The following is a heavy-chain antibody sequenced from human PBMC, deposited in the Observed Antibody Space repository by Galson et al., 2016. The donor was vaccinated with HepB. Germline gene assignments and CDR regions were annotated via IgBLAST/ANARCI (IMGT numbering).Heavy chain of an antibody. CDR2: TYYRSKWYD. V-gene: IGHV6-1*01. Sequence: CAISGDSVSSNSAAWNWIRQSPSRGLEWLGRTYYRSKWYDDYALSVKSRISINPDTFRNQFSLQLNSVTPEDTAVYYCARGASTVLPLARIFDSWGQGTLVTVSS. CDR1: GDSVSSNSAA. J-gene: IGHJ4*02. D-gene: IGHD1-1*01. CDR3: ARGASTVLPLARIFDS.